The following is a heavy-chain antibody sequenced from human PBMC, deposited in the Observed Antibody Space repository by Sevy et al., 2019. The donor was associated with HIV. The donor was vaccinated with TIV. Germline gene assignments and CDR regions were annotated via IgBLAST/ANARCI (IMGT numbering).Heavy chain of an antibody. CDR1: GASFNGYF. V-gene: IGHV4-34*01. Sequence: SETLSLTCAVYGASFNGYFWSWIRHSPGKGLEWIGENNDVGSTRYNPSLKSRVTISVDTSKSQFSLKLTSVTAADTAVYFCARVPSLYGSGSYYREYYFDSWGQGTLVTVSS. CDR3: ARVPSLYGSGSYYREYYFDS. D-gene: IGHD3-10*01. CDR2: NNDVGST. J-gene: IGHJ4*02.